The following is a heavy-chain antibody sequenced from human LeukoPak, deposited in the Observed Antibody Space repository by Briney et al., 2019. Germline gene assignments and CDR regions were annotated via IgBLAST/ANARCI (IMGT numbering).Heavy chain of an antibody. CDR1: GYTFTGHY. J-gene: IGHJ4*02. CDR2: INPNSGGT. CDR3: ARRTYSSSSSIFDY. V-gene: IGHV1-2*02. Sequence: ASVKVSCKASGYTFTGHYMHWVRQAPGQGLEWMGWINPNSGGTNYVQKFQGRVTMTRDTSISTAYMELSRLRSDDTAVYYCARRTYSSSSSIFDYWGQGTLVTVSS. D-gene: IGHD6-6*01.